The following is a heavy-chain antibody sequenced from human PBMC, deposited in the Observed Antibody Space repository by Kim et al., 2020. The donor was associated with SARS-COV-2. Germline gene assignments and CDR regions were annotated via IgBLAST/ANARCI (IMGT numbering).Heavy chain of an antibody. V-gene: IGHV3-23*01. Sequence: GGSLRPPCVFSGFTFGNYAMTWVRQAPGKVLEWVSVISNSGDSTYYADSVKGRLTISRDNSKNTLYLQMNSLRAEDSAVYYCAKLLLATGYF. CDR1: GFTFGNYA. CDR2: ISNSGDST. J-gene: IGHJ4*03. CDR3: AKLLLATGYF.